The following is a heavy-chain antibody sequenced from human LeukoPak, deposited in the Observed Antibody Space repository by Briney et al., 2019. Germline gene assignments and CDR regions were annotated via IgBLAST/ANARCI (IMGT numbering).Heavy chain of an antibody. CDR3: ARHVDTTVVTSTFDY. CDR1: GYSLTSYW. CDR2: IDPSDTYT. J-gene: IGHJ4*02. D-gene: IGHD4-23*01. Sequence: GESLKISCKGSGYSLTSYWISWVRQMPGKGLEWMGRIDPSDTYTNYSPSFQGHVTISSDKSVSTAYLHWSSLKASDTAMYYCARHVDTTVVTSTFDYWGQGTLVTVSS. V-gene: IGHV5-10-1*01.